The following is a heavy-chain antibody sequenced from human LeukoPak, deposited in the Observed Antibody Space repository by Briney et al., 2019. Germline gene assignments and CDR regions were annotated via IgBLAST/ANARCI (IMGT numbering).Heavy chain of an antibody. CDR3: TRLDSSGWYNWFDP. Sequence: GGSLRLSCAASGFTFSTYAMSWVRQASGKGLEWVGRIRSKANSYATAYAASVKGRFTISRDDSKNTAYLQMNSLKTEDTAVYYCTRLDSSGWYNWFDPWGQGTLVTVSS. D-gene: IGHD6-19*01. J-gene: IGHJ5*02. CDR1: GFTFSTYA. CDR2: IRSKANSYAT. V-gene: IGHV3-73*01.